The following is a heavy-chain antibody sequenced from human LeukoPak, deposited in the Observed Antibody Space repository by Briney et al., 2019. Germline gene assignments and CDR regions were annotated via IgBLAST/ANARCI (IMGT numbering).Heavy chain of an antibody. Sequence: PSETLSLTCTVSGYSISSGYYWGWIRQPPGKGLEWIGSIYHSGSTYYNPSLKSRVTISRDTSKNQFSLKLSSVTAADTAVYYCARDVYRGPLGPQGFDIWGQGTMVTVSS. CDR1: GYSISSGYY. D-gene: IGHD3-16*02. CDR2: IYHSGST. CDR3: ARDVYRGPLGPQGFDI. J-gene: IGHJ3*02. V-gene: IGHV4-38-2*02.